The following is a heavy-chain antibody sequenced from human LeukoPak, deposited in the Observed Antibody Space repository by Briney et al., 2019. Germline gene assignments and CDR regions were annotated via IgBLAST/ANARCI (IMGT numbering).Heavy chain of an antibody. CDR1: GFTFSSYA. CDR2: VSSNGAKT. J-gene: IGHJ4*02. Sequence: GGSLRLSCAATGFTFSSYAITWVRQAPGKGLEWVSAVSSNGAKTYYADSVKGRFTISRDNYKNMVFLQMNSLRAEDTAVYYCARNENSGWGYFDYWGQGTLVTVSS. CDR3: ARNENSGWGYFDY. V-gene: IGHV3-23*01. D-gene: IGHD5-12*01.